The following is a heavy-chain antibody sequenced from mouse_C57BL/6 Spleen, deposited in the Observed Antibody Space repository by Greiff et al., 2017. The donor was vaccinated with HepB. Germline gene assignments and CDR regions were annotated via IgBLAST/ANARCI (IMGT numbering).Heavy chain of an antibody. Sequence: EVKLVESGGGLVKPGGSLKLSCAASGFTFSSYAMSWVRQTPEKRLEWVATISDGGSYTYYPDNVKGRFTISRDNAKNNLYLQMSHLKSEDTAMYYCARDNYYGNFYYFDYWGQGTTLTVSS. D-gene: IGHD2-1*01. CDR2: ISDGGSYT. CDR1: GFTFSSYA. CDR3: ARDNYYGNFYYFDY. J-gene: IGHJ2*01. V-gene: IGHV5-4*01.